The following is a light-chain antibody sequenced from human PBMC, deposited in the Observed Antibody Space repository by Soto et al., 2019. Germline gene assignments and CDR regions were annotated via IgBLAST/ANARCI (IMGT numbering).Light chain of an antibody. CDR2: DAY. CDR3: QQRHMWPIT. Sequence: EVVLTQSPGSLSLSPGDRATLSCRASQSFRGLLAWYQQKPGQAPRLLIYDAYNRATGIPPRFSGSGSGTDFTLTISSLEPEDSAVYYCQQRHMWPITFGQGTRLEI. J-gene: IGKJ5*01. V-gene: IGKV3-11*01. CDR1: QSFRGL.